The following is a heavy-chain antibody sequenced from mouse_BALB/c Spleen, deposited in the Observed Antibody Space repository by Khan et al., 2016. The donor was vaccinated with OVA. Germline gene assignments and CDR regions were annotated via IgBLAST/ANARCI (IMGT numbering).Heavy chain of an antibody. D-gene: IGHD1-3*01. CDR1: GYTFTDYA. CDR3: ARGSGNSRFAY. J-gene: IGHJ3*01. Sequence: QVQLQESGAELVRPGVSVKISCKGSGYTFTDYAMHWVKQSHAKGLEWIGVISTNYGDADYNQKFKGKATMTVDKSSSTAYMELARLTSEDSAIYYCARGSGNSRFAYWGQGTLVTVSA. V-gene: IGHV1S137*01. CDR2: ISTNYGDA.